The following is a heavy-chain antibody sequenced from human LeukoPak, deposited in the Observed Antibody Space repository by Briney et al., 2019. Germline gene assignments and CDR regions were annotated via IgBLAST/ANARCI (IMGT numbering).Heavy chain of an antibody. J-gene: IGHJ4*02. CDR2: MNPNSGNT. CDR3: ARDNILWFGERDLYYFDY. Sequence: ASVKVSCKASGYTFTGYYMHWVRQAPGQGLEWMGWMNPNSGNTGYAQKFQGRVTMTRNTSISTAYMELSSLRSEDTAVYYCARDNILWFGERDLYYFDYWGQGTLVTVSS. CDR1: GYTFTGYY. D-gene: IGHD3-10*01. V-gene: IGHV1-8*02.